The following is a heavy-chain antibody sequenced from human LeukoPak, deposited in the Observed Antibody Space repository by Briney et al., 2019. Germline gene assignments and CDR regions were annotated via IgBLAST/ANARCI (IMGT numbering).Heavy chain of an antibody. V-gene: IGHV4-30-4*08. Sequence: PSETLSLTCAVSGGSISSGDYYWTWIRQPPGKGLEWIGYIYYSGSTYYNPSLKSRVTISVDTSKNQFSLKLSSVTAADTAVYYCARHAGYSSGWYDYWGQGTLVTVSS. CDR1: GGSISSGDYY. D-gene: IGHD6-19*01. J-gene: IGHJ4*02. CDR2: IYYSGST. CDR3: ARHAGYSSGWYDY.